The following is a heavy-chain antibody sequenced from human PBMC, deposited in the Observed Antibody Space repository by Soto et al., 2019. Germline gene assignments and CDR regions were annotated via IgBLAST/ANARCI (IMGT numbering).Heavy chain of an antibody. D-gene: IGHD3-3*01. Sequence: EVQLLESGGDLVRPGESLRLSCAASGFIFRDSAMSWVRQAPGKGPEWVAGLSSSGGSTYYADSVKGRFTISRDNSKNTLSLQINGLISEDTAVYYCAKVSDWGQGTLVTVSS. CDR1: GFIFRDSA. CDR2: LSSSGGST. V-gene: IGHV3-23*01. J-gene: IGHJ4*02. CDR3: AKVSD.